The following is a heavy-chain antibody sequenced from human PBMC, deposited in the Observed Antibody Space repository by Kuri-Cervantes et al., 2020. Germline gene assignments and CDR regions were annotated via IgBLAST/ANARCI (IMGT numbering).Heavy chain of an antibody. CDR2: ISWNSGSI. Sequence: GGSLRLSCAASGFTFDDYAMHWVRQAPGKGLEWVSGISWNSGSIGYADSVKGRFTISRDNSKNTLYLQMNSLRAEDTAVYYCAKVNGYTYGSTRNDFDYWGQGTLVTVSS. CDR3: AKVNGYTYGSTRNDFDY. V-gene: IGHV3-9*01. J-gene: IGHJ4*02. D-gene: IGHD5-18*01. CDR1: GFTFDDYA.